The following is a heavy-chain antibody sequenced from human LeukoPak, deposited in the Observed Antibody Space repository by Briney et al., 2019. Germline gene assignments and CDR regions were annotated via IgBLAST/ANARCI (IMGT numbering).Heavy chain of an antibody. CDR3: AKLSSYGGHG. J-gene: IGHJ4*02. CDR1: GFTFSSYG. D-gene: IGHD4-23*01. Sequence: GGSLRLSCAASGFTFSSYGMHWVRQAPGKGLEWEAVISYDGSNKYYADSVKGRFTISRDNSKSTLYLQMNSLRAEDTAVYYCAKLSSYGGHGWGQGTLVTVSS. CDR2: ISYDGSNK. V-gene: IGHV3-30*18.